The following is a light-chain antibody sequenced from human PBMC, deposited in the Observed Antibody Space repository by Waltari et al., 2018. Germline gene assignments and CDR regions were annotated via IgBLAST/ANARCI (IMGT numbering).Light chain of an antibody. Sequence: SSELTQDPAVSVALGQTVRITCQGDSLRSYYASWYQQKPGQAPVLVIYGKNNRPSGIPDRFSGSSSGNTASLTITGAQAEDEADYYCNSRDSSSNHWGFGGGTKLTVL. V-gene: IGLV3-19*01. CDR3: NSRDSSSNHWG. J-gene: IGLJ3*02. CDR2: GKN. CDR1: SLRSYY.